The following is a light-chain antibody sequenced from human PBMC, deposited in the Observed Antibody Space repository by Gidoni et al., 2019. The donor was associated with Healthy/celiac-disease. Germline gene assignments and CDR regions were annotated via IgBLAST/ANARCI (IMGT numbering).Light chain of an antibody. CDR1: QGIGSY. Sequence: AIRMTQHPSSLYASTGERDTITWRASQGIGSYLGWYQQKPGKAPKLLIYCASSSQSGVPSSFCGSRSGTDYTLTISCLKSEDFATYYCQQYYSYPPTFGGGTKVEIK. CDR3: QQYYSYPPT. V-gene: IGKV1-8*01. J-gene: IGKJ4*01. CDR2: CAS.